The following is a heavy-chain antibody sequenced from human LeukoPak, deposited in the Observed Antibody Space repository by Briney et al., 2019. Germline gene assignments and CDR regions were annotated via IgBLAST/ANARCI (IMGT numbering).Heavy chain of an antibody. J-gene: IGHJ5*02. D-gene: IGHD4-17*01. CDR2: IYSGGST. Sequence: GGSLRLSCAASGFTVSSNYMSWVRQAPGKGLEWVSVIYSGGSTYYADSVKGRFTISRDNAKNSLYLQMNSLRAEDTAVYYCARDQSKRGYGAHHWFDPWGQGTLVTVSS. V-gene: IGHV3-53*01. CDR3: ARDQSKRGYGAHHWFDP. CDR1: GFTVSSNY.